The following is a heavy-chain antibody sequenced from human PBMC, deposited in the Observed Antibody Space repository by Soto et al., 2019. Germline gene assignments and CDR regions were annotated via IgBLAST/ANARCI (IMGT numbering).Heavy chain of an antibody. D-gene: IGHD2-21*01. V-gene: IGHV1-2*02. CDR1: GYTFSAYY. CDR3: GRDGVEIVYTDLGHCLDP. Sequence: VASVKVSCKASGYTFSAYYVHWIRLAPGQGLEWMGWLDPNSGRTNYAQKFKGRITMTSDTSISTAYMELSSLTSDDTAVYYCGRDGVEIVYTDLGHCLDPWGQGTLVTVSS. J-gene: IGHJ5*02. CDR2: LDPNSGRT.